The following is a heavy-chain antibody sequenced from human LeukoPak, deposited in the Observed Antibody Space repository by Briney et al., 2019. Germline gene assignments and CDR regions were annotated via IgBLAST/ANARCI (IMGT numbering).Heavy chain of an antibody. D-gene: IGHD3-16*02. Sequence: ASVKVSCKASGYTFTSYYMHWVRQAPGQGLEWMGGIIPIFGTANYAQKFQGRVTITADESTSTAYMELSSLRSEDTAVYYCATTILGELSASDYWGQGTLVTVSS. V-gene: IGHV1-69*13. CDR2: IIPIFGTA. CDR3: ATTILGELSASDY. CDR1: GYTFTSYY. J-gene: IGHJ4*02.